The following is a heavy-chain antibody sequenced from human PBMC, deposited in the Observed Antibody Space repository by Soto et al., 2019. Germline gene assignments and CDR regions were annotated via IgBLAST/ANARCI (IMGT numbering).Heavy chain of an antibody. Sequence: SVKVSCKASGGTFSSYAISWVRQAPGQGLEWMGGIIPMFGTANYAQKFQGRVTITADESTSTADMELRSLRSEDTAVYYCARDLEIYSSGQTVGFDYWGQGTLVTVS. CDR3: ARDLEIYSSGQTVGFDY. D-gene: IGHD6-19*01. CDR1: GGTFSSYA. J-gene: IGHJ4*02. CDR2: IIPMFGTA. V-gene: IGHV1-69*13.